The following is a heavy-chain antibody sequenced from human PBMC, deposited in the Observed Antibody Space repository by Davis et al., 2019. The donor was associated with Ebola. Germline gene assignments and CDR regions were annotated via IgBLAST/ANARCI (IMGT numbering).Heavy chain of an antibody. CDR1: GGSISSYY. V-gene: IGHV4-59*01. J-gene: IGHJ5*02. CDR2: IYYSGST. D-gene: IGHD2-15*01. Sequence: MPSETLSLTCTVSGGSISSYYWSWIRQPPGKGLEWIGYIYYSGSTNYNPSLKSRVTISVDTSKNQFSLKLSSVTAADTAVYYCAREGYCSGGSGYSNWFDPWGQGTLVTVSS. CDR3: AREGYCSGGSGYSNWFDP.